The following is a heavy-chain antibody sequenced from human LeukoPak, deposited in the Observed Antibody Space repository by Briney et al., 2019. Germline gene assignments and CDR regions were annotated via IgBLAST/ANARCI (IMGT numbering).Heavy chain of an antibody. CDR3: ARVELAAAGTRNLNWFDP. CDR2: VSDSGTT. Sequence: SETLSLTCTVSGGSISRYYWSWIRQPPGKGLEWFGYVSDSGTTNYNPSLKSRVTISVDTSKNHFSLKLSSVTAADTAVYYCARVELAAAGTRNLNWFDPWGQGTLVTVSS. V-gene: IGHV4-59*12. J-gene: IGHJ5*02. CDR1: GGSISRYY. D-gene: IGHD6-13*01.